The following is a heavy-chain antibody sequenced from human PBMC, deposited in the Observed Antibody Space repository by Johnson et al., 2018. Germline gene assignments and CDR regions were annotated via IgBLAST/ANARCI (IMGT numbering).Heavy chain of an antibody. CDR3: ARGPAGRDGYNWDAFDI. CDR2: ISSTSSYV. Sequence: VQLVQSGGGLVKPGESLRLSCAASGFMFSSYSMNWVRQTPGKGLEWVSCISSTSSYVYYADSVKGRFTISSDNAKNSLFLQLSSLRADDTAFYYCARGPAGRDGYNWDAFDIWGQGTMVTVSS. CDR1: GFMFSSYS. D-gene: IGHD5-24*01. V-gene: IGHV3-21*01. J-gene: IGHJ3*02.